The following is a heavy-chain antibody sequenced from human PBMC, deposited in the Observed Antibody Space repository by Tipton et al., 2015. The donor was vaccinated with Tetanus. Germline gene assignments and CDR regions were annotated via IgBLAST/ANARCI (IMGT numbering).Heavy chain of an antibody. CDR3: ARDQARGARGWNFFDY. CDR1: GGSVSSGGYY. Sequence: LSLTCTVSGGSVSSGGYYWSWIRQHPGKGLEWIGDIYSSGSTYYSPSLKSRLTISIDTSKNQFSLKLNSVTAADTAVYYCARDQARGARGWNFFDYWGQGSVVTVSS. J-gene: IGHJ4*02. D-gene: IGHD1-26*01. V-gene: IGHV4-31*03. CDR2: IYSSGST.